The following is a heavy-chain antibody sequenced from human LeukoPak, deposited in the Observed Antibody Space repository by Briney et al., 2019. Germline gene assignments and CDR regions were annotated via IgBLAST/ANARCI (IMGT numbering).Heavy chain of an antibody. J-gene: IGHJ5*02. D-gene: IGHD2-15*01. V-gene: IGHV4-39*07. Sequence: SETLSLTCTVSGASINSSIYYWGWIRQPPGKGLEWIGSIYYSGNTSYNPSLKSRVTISVDTSKNQFSLELSSLTAADTAVYYCARDSRGYCSGGTCDPNNSFDPWGQGTLVTVSS. CDR1: GASINSSIYY. CDR2: IYYSGNT. CDR3: ARDSRGYCSGGTCDPNNSFDP.